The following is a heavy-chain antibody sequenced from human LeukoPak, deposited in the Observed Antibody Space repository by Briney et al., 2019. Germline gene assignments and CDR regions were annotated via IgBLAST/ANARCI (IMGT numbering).Heavy chain of an antibody. CDR3: ARWYGDYPSFYLVS. J-gene: IGHJ5*02. CDR2: IWNDGSKK. CDR1: GYSFSNNG. D-gene: IGHD4-17*01. Sequence: GGSLRLSCVASGYSFSNNGMHWVRQAPGKGLEWVAVIWNDGSKKYHADSVKGRFTISSDSSKNTLYLQLNSLRVEDTAVYYCARWYGDYPSFYLVSWGQGTLVIVSS. V-gene: IGHV3-33*01.